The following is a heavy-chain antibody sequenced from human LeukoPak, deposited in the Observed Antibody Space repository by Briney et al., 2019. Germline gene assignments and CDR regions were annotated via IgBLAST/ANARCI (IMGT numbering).Heavy chain of an antibody. D-gene: IGHD3-22*01. Sequence: QTGGSLRLSCAASGFTFSSYAMHWVRQAPGKGLEWVAVISYDGSNKYYADSVKGRFTISRDNSKNTLYLQMSSLRAEDTAVYYCARDGDYYDSSGYLDYWGQGTLVTVSS. J-gene: IGHJ4*02. CDR2: ISYDGSNK. CDR3: ARDGDYYDSSGYLDY. CDR1: GFTFSSYA. V-gene: IGHV3-30*04.